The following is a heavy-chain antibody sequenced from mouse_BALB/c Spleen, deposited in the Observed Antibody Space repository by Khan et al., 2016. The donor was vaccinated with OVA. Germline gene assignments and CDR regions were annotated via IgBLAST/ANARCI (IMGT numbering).Heavy chain of an antibody. CDR1: GYTFSSYW. CDR3: AGRNYYGSSTWFGY. J-gene: IGHJ3*01. CDR2: ILPGSGSN. D-gene: IGHD1-1*01. V-gene: IGHV1-9*01. Sequence: QVQLKESGAELMKPGASVKISCKATGYTFSSYWIEWVKQRPGHGLEWIGEILPGSGSNNYNEKFKGKATFTADTSSNTAYMQLSSLTSEDSAVFYCAGRNYYGSSTWFGYWGQGTLVTVST.